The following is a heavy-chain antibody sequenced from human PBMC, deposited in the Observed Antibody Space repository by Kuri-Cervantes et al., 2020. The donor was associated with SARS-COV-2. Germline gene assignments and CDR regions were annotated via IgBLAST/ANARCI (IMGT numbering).Heavy chain of an antibody. V-gene: IGHV5-51*01. CDR3: ARLPCATIFGSGGSFYSGTNYCYYGMDV. CDR1: GYSVTSYW. Sequence: GESLKISCQGSGYSVTSYWYGWVRQMPGKGLEWMGIIYPGDSDTGYSPSFQGQGTISAVKSISTAYLQWTSLKASYTAMYYCARLPCATIFGSGGSFYSGTNYCYYGMDVWGQGTTVTVSS. CDR2: IYPGDSDT. D-gene: IGHD2-15*01. J-gene: IGHJ6*02.